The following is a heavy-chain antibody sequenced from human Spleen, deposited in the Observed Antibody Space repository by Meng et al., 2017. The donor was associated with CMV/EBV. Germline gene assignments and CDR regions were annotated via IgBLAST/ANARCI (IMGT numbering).Heavy chain of an antibody. CDR1: GYTFTGYY. Sequence: ASVKVSCKASGYTFTGYYMHWVRQAPGQGLEWMGWINPNSGGTNYAQKFQGRVTMARDTSISTAYMELSRLRSDDTAVYYCAREAGYFGYGMDVWGQGTTVTVSS. CDR2: INPNSGGT. D-gene: IGHD2/OR15-2a*01. CDR3: AREAGYFGYGMDV. V-gene: IGHV1-2*02. J-gene: IGHJ6*02.